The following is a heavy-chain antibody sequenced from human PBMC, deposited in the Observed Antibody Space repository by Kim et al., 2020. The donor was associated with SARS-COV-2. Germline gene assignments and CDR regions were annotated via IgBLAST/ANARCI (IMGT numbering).Heavy chain of an antibody. D-gene: IGHD6-19*01. CDR3: ARVLTSGWSYFDY. J-gene: IGHJ4*02. CDR1: GFTFSSYS. V-gene: IGHV3-21*01. Sequence: GGSLRPSCAASGFTFSSYSMNWVRQAPGKGLEWISSISSSGSYIYYADSMKGRLTISRDNARASLYLQMNSLRADDTAVYYCARVLTSGWSYFDYWGQGTLVTVSS. CDR2: ISSSGSYI.